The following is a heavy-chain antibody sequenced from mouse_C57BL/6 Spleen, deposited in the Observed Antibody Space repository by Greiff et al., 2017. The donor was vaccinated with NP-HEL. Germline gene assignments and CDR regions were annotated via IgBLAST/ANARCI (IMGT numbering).Heavy chain of an antibody. CDR2: FYPGSGSI. D-gene: IGHD1-1*01. Sequence: VKLQESGAELVKPGASVKLSCKASGYTFTEYTIHWVKQRSGQGLEWIGWFYPGSGSIKYNENFKDKATLTADKSSSTVYMELSRLTSEDSAVYFCARHGYYYGSSHWYFDVWGTGTTVTVSS. J-gene: IGHJ1*03. V-gene: IGHV1-62-2*01. CDR3: ARHGYYYGSSHWYFDV. CDR1: GYTFTEYT.